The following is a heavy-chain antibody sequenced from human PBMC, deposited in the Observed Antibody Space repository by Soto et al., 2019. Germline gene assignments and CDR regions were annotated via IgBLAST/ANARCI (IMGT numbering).Heavy chain of an antibody. D-gene: IGHD6-19*01. Sequence: QVQLVESGGGVVQPGRSLRLSCAASGFSFSSYGMHWVRQAPGKGLEWVAVISYAGRNQYYADSVKGRFAISRDSSKNTLYLQMHRVRAEDAAVYYWAKDSTAVAGTVGRGMDVWGQGTTVTVSS. V-gene: IGHV3-30*18. CDR3: AKDSTAVAGTVGRGMDV. J-gene: IGHJ6*02. CDR2: ISYAGRNQ. CDR1: GFSFSSYG.